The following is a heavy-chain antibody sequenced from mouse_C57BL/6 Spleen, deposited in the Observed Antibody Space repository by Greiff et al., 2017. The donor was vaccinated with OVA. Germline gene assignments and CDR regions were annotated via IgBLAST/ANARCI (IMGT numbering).Heavy chain of an antibody. Sequence: VKLVESGAELARPGASVTLSCKASGYTFTSYGISWVKQRTGQGLEWIGEIYPRSGNTYYNEKFKGHATLTADKSSSTAYMELRSLTSEDSAVYFCARRDSYFDYWGQGTTLTVSS. CDR2: IYPRSGNT. V-gene: IGHV1-81*01. D-gene: IGHD3-3*01. CDR3: ARRDSYFDY. J-gene: IGHJ2*01. CDR1: GYTFTSYG.